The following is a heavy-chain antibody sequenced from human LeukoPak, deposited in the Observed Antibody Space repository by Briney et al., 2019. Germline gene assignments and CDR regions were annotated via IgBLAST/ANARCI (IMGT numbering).Heavy chain of an antibody. J-gene: IGHJ3*02. V-gene: IGHV1-18*01. CDR3: ARPRFTNMGDAFDI. Sequence: VASVKVSCKASGYTFTSYGISWVRQAPGQGLEWMGWISAYNGNTNYAQKLQGRVTMTTDTSTSTAYMELRSLRSDDTAVYYCARPRFTNMGDAFDIWGQGTMVTVSS. CDR2: ISAYNGNT. D-gene: IGHD2-8*01. CDR1: GYTFTSYG.